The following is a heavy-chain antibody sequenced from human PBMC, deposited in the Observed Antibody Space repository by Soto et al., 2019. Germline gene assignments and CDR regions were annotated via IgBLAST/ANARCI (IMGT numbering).Heavy chain of an antibody. V-gene: IGHV1-18*04. CDR3: ARDSRSRYYYDSSGYFPDY. D-gene: IGHD3-22*01. CDR2: ISAYNGNT. CDR1: GYTFTSYG. J-gene: IGHJ4*02. Sequence: ASVKVSCKASGYTFTSYGISWVRQAPGQGLEWMGWISAYNGNTNYAQKLQGRVTMTTDTSTSTAYMELRSLRSDDTAVYYCARDSRSRYYYDSSGYFPDYWGRGTLVTVSS.